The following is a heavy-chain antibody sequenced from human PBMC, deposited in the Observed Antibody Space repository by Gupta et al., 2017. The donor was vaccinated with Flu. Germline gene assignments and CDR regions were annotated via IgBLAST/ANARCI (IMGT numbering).Heavy chain of an antibody. V-gene: IGHV3-21*01. CDR2: IGSSSSYI. Sequence: EVQLVASGGGLVKPGGSLRLSCAASGFPFRSYSMNWVRQAPGKGLEWVASIGSSSSYIYYADSMKCRFTISRDNAKNSLYLQMDSLGAEDTAVYCCARAGCSGGSCYDYCGQGTLVTVSS. J-gene: IGHJ4*02. D-gene: IGHD2-15*01. CDR1: GFPFRSYS. CDR3: ARAGCSGGSCYDY.